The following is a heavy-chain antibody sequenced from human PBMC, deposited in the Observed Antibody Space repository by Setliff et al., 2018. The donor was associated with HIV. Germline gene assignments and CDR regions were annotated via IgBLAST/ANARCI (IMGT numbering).Heavy chain of an antibody. CDR2: IYSGGSP. D-gene: IGHD5-18*01. CDR1: DFTVSSNG. Sequence: QPGGSLRLSCAASDFTVSSNGMTWVRQAPGRGLESVSLIYSGGSPYYADSVQGRFTISRDNSKNTLYLQMDSLRIEDTAVYYCARVGYKDASDIWGQGTMVTVS. CDR3: ARVGYKDASDI. V-gene: IGHV3-66*02. J-gene: IGHJ3*02.